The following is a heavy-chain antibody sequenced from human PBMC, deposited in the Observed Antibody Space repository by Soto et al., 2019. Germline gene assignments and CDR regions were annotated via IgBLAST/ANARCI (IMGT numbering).Heavy chain of an antibody. D-gene: IGHD3-3*01. Sequence: QLQLQESGPGLVKPSETLSLTCTVSGGSISSSSYYWGWIRQPPGKGLEWIGSIYYSGSTYYNPSLKIRVTIYVDTSKNQFSLKLSSVTAADTAVYYCALPYYDFWSGYGYGMDVWGQGTTVTVSS. J-gene: IGHJ6*02. CDR3: ALPYYDFWSGYGYGMDV. V-gene: IGHV4-39*01. CDR2: IYYSGST. CDR1: GGSISSSSYY.